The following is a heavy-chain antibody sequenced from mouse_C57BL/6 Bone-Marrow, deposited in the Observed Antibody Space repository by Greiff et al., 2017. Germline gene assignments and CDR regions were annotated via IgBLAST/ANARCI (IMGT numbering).Heavy chain of an antibody. D-gene: IGHD2-1*01. V-gene: IGHV5-6*01. CDR2: ISSGGSYT. CDR1: GFTFSSYG. CDR3: ARRRNYEDY. J-gene: IGHJ2*01. Sequence: VQLQQSGGDLVKPGGSLKLPCAAPGFTFSSYGMSWVRQTPDKRLEWAATISSGGSYTYYPDSVKGRFTISRDNAKNTLYLQMSSLKSEDTAMYYCARRRNYEDYWGQGTTLTVSS.